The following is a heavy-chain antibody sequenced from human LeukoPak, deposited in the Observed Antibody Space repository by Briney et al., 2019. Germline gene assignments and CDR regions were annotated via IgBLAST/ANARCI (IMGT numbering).Heavy chain of an antibody. J-gene: IGHJ4*02. CDR2: ISYDGSNK. Sequence: PGGSLRLSCAASGFTFSSYAMSWVRQAPGKGLEWVAVISYDGSNKYYADSVKGRFTISRDNSKNTLYLQMNSLRAEDTAVYYCAKGHYGDYEVYFDYWGQGTLVTVSS. D-gene: IGHD4-17*01. CDR1: GFTFSSYA. CDR3: AKGHYGDYEVYFDY. V-gene: IGHV3-30*18.